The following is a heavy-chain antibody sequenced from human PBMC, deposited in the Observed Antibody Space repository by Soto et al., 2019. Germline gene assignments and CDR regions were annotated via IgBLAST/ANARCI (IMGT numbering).Heavy chain of an antibody. CDR3: ARGREDYYGSGSYYHYHYGMDV. D-gene: IGHD3-10*01. CDR2: MYHSGST. Sequence: PSETLSLTCAVSGGSISSGGYSWSWIRQPPGKGLEWIGYMYHSGSTYYNPSLKSRVTISVDTSKNQFSLKLSSVTAADTAVYYGARGREDYYGSGSYYHYHYGMDVWGQGTTVTVSS. CDR1: GGSISSGGYS. V-gene: IGHV4-30-2*01. J-gene: IGHJ6*02.